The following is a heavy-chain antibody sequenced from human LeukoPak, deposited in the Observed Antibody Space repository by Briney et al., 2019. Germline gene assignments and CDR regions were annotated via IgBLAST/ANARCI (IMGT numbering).Heavy chain of an antibody. CDR3: ARVVGGYYVRWYFDL. Sequence: SETLSLTCTVSGGLISISTYYWGWIRQPPGKGLEWIGSIYYSGTTHYSPSLKSRVTISLDTSRNQFSLKLSSVTAADTAVYYCARVVGGYYVRWYFDLWGRGTLVTVSS. CDR1: GGLISISTYY. CDR2: IYYSGTT. D-gene: IGHD3-22*01. V-gene: IGHV4-39*07. J-gene: IGHJ2*01.